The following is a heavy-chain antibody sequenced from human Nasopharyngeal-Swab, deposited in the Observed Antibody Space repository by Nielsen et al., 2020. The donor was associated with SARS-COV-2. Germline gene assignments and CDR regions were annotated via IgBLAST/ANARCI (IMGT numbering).Heavy chain of an antibody. CDR2: IHSSGTT. Sequence: SETLSLTCTVSGGSFSSYYWSWIRQPPGKGLEWMGYIHSSGTTNYNPSLKSRVTISVDTSKNQFSLKLSSVTAADTAVYYCARDHSYYDSNGYYFDYWGLGTVVTVSS. CDR3: ARDHSYYDSNGYYFDY. D-gene: IGHD3-22*01. CDR1: GGSFSSYY. V-gene: IGHV4-59*01. J-gene: IGHJ4*02.